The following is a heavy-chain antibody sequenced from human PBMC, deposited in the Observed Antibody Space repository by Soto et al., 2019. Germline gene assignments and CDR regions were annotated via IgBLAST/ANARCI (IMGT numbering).Heavy chain of an antibody. CDR2: ISQTGAT. CDR3: ARAVSPYFGTWFDP. J-gene: IGHJ5*02. CDR1: GGSITSGNSYS. V-gene: IGHV4-30-2*01. D-gene: IGHD3-10*01. Sequence: QLQLQESGPGLVKPSETLSLTCAVSGGSITSGNSYSWAWIRQPPGRGLEWIGSISQTGATSYNPSLKSRVSVSLDKSKNQFSLRLSSVTAADMAVYYCARAVSPYFGTWFDPWGQRTLVTVSS.